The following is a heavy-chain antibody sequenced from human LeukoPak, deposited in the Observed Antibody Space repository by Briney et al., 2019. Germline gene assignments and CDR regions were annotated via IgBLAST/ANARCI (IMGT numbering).Heavy chain of an antibody. J-gene: IGHJ4*02. V-gene: IGHV4-59*01. D-gene: IGHD5-18*01. CDR2: IYYSGST. Sequence: SETLSLTCTVSGGSISSYYWSWIRQPPWKGLGWIGYIYYSGSTNYNPSLKSRVTISVDTSKNQFSLKLSSVTAADTAVYYCASSSSGYSYGAHYWGQGTLVTVSS. CDR3: ASSSSGYSYGAHY. CDR1: GGSISSYY.